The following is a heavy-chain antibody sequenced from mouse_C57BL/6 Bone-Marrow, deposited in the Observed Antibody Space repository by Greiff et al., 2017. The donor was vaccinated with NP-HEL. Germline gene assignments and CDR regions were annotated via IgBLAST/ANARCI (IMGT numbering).Heavy chain of an antibody. Sequence: EVHLVESGGGLVKPGGSLKLSCAASGFTFSSYAMSWVRQTPEKRLEWVATISDGGSYTYDPDNVKGRFTISRDNAKNNLYLQMSHLKSEDTAMYYCARYEPYYDYDWFAYWGQGTLVTVSA. V-gene: IGHV5-4*01. CDR3: ARYEPYYDYDWFAY. J-gene: IGHJ3*01. CDR1: GFTFSSYA. CDR2: ISDGGSYT. D-gene: IGHD2-4*01.